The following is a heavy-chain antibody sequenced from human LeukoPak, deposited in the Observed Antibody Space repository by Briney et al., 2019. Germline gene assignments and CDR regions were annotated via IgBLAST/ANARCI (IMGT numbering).Heavy chain of an antibody. J-gene: IGHJ4*02. Sequence: SETLSLTCTVSGGSISNYWSWIRQPPGKGLEWIGYIYSSGSTNFNPSLKSRVTISVDTSKNHFSLNLSSVTAADTALYYCAKDKAIAVAGGVDYWGQGTLVTVSS. CDR2: IYSSGST. CDR3: AKDKAIAVAGGVDY. CDR1: GGSISNY. D-gene: IGHD6-19*01. V-gene: IGHV4-59*01.